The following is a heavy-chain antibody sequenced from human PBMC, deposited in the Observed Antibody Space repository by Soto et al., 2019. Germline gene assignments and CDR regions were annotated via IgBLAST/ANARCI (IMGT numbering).Heavy chain of an antibody. J-gene: IGHJ6*02. CDR2: ISAYNGNT. Sequence: ASVKVSCKASGYTFTSYGISWVRQAPGQGLEWMGWISAYNGNTNYAQKLQGRVTITTDTSTSTAYMELRSLRSDDTAVYYCARAPRTSPYYYYGMDVWGQGTTVTVSS. V-gene: IGHV1-18*04. D-gene: IGHD2-2*01. CDR3: ARAPRTSPYYYYGMDV. CDR1: GYTFTSYG.